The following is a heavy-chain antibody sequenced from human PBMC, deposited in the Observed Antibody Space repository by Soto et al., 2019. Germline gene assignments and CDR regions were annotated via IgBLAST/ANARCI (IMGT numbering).Heavy chain of an antibody. CDR1: GFSFRTYS. D-gene: IGHD5-12*01. Sequence: GSLRLSCAASGFSFRTYSINWVRQAPGKGLEWVSSISSSSDYTYYADSVKGRFTISRDNARSSLYLQMNSLRAEDTAVYYCARGLVASTNYYYYYMDVWGKGTTVTVSS. J-gene: IGHJ6*03. CDR2: ISSSSDYT. CDR3: ARGLVASTNYYYYYMDV. V-gene: IGHV3-21*01.